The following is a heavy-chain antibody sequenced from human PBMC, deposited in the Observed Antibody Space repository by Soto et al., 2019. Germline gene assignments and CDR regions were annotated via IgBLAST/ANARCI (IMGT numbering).Heavy chain of an antibody. CDR1: GCNLSSGGYY. V-gene: IGHV4-31*03. CDR3: ARSISSSSLGYYYGMDV. CDR2: IYYSGST. D-gene: IGHD6-6*01. J-gene: IGHJ6*02. Sequence: PSETLSLTCPFSGCNLSSGGYYLRWHSQHPGKGLEWIGYIYYSGSTYYNPSLKSRVTISVDTSKNQFSLKLSSVTAADTAVYYCARSISSSSLGYYYGMDVWGQGTAVT.